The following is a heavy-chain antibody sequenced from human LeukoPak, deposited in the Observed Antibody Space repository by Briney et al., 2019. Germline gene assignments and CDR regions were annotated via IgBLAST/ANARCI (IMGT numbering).Heavy chain of an antibody. J-gene: IGHJ4*02. D-gene: IGHD3-22*01. CDR1: GYTLTELS. CDR3: ARVCDSSGYYIDY. Sequence: ASVKVSCKVSGYTLTELSMRWVRQAPGKGLEWMGSFDPEDGKTIYAQKFQGRVTMTEDTSTDTAYMELSSLRSEDTAVYYCARVCDSSGYYIDYWGQGTLVTVSS. V-gene: IGHV1-24*01. CDR2: FDPEDGKT.